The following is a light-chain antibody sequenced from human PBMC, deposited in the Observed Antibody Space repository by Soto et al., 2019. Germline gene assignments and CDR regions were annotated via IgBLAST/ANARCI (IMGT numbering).Light chain of an antibody. Sequence: QSALTQPASVSGSPGQSITISCTGTSSDVGGYNYVSWYQQHPGKAPKLMIYEVSNRPSGVSNRFSGSKSGNTASLTISGLRAEDEADYYCRSYTSSALGVFGTGTKVTVL. V-gene: IGLV2-14*01. CDR1: SSDVGGYNY. J-gene: IGLJ1*01. CDR3: RSYTSSALGV. CDR2: EVS.